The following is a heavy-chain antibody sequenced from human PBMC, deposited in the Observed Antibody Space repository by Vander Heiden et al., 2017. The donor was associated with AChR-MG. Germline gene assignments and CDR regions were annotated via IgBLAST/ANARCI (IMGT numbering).Heavy chain of an antibody. CDR3: ARLEITGTRANNDY. D-gene: IGHD1-7*01. CDR2: IYYSGST. CDR1: GGSISSSSYY. Sequence: QLQLQESGPGLVKPSETLSLTCTVSGGSISSSSYYWGWIRQPPGKGLEWIGSIYYSGSTYYNPSLKSRVTISVDTSKNQFSLKLSSVTAADTAVYYCARLEITGTRANNDYWGQGTLVTVSS. V-gene: IGHV4-39*01. J-gene: IGHJ4*02.